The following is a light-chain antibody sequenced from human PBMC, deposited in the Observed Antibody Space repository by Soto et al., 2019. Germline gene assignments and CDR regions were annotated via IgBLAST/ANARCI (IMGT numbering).Light chain of an antibody. V-gene: IGKV1-5*03. Sequence: DIQMTQSPSTLSASVGDTVTITCRASQRLSYWLAWYQQKPGQDPKLLIHKASTLESGVSSRFSGSGSGTEFTLTISSLQPDDFATFYCQQYDRFPYTFGQGTKLEIK. CDR1: QRLSYW. J-gene: IGKJ2*01. CDR2: KAS. CDR3: QQYDRFPYT.